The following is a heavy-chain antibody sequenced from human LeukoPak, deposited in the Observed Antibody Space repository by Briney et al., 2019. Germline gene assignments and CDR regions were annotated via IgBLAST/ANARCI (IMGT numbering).Heavy chain of an antibody. CDR2: IIPIFVTA. D-gene: IGHD3-10*01. CDR1: GGTFSSYA. V-gene: IGHV1-69*05. J-gene: IGHJ5*02. CDR3: ARDKVRGSWFDP. Sequence: SVKVSCKASGGTFSSYAISWVGQAPGQGLEWMGRIIPIFVTANYAQKFQGRVTITTDESTSTAYMELSSLRSEDTAVYYCARDKVRGSWFDPWGQGTLVTVSS.